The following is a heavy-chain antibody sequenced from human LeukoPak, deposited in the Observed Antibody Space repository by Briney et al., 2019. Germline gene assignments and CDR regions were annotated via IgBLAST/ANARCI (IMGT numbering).Heavy chain of an antibody. V-gene: IGHV4-34*01. CDR1: GGSFSDYY. D-gene: IGHD3-22*01. CDR3: ARGLTYYYDSGGYYTPYNSFDP. Sequence: SETLSLTCAVYGGSFSDYYWSWIRQPPGKGLEWIGEINQGGSTNYNPSLKSRVTMSMDTSKNQLSLKLSSVTATDTAVYYCARGLTYYYDSGGYYTPYNSFDPWGQGTLVTVSS. CDR2: INQGGST. J-gene: IGHJ5*02.